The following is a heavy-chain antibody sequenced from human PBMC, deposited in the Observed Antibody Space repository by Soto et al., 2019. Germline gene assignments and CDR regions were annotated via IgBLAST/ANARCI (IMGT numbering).Heavy chain of an antibody. D-gene: IGHD2-21*02. J-gene: IGHJ4*02. CDR3: ERGIVVVTAILYYFDY. Sequence: QVQLVQSGAEVKKPGASVKVSCKASGYTFTSYAMHWVRQAPGQRLEWMGWINAGNGNTKYSQKFQGRVTITRDTSASTADMELSSLRSEDTAVYYCERGIVVVTAILYYFDYWGQGTLVTVSS. CDR2: INAGNGNT. V-gene: IGHV1-3*01. CDR1: GYTFTSYA.